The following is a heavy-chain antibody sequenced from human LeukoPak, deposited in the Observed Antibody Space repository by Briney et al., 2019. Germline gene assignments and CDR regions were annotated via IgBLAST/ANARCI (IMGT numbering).Heavy chain of an antibody. Sequence: GASVTVSCKASGGTFSSYDISWVRQSPGQGLEWMGRIIPMYGTTNYAQKFQGRVTIIADKSTNTVYMEVSSLRSEDTAVYYCARVLTGTTSAVLMEDQWGQGTLVTVSS. D-gene: IGHD1-1*01. V-gene: IGHV1-69*06. CDR2: IIPMYGTT. J-gene: IGHJ4*02. CDR3: ARVLTGTTSAVLMEDQ. CDR1: GGTFSSYD.